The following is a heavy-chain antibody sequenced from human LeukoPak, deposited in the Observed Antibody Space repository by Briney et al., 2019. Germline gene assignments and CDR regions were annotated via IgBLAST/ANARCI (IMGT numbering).Heavy chain of an antibody. Sequence: PGGSLRLSCAASGFTFSSYAMSWIRQPPGKGLEWIGFIYYSGSTDYNPSLKSRVTMSVDTSKNQFSLKLSSVTAADTAVYYCATLQSSGYDYSDYWGQGILVAVSS. J-gene: IGHJ4*02. V-gene: IGHV4-59*08. D-gene: IGHD3-22*01. CDR2: IYYSGST. CDR1: GFTFSSYA. CDR3: ATLQSSGYDYSDY.